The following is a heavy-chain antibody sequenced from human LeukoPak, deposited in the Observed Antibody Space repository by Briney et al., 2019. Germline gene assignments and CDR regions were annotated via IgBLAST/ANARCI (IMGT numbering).Heavy chain of an antibody. D-gene: IGHD6-19*01. J-gene: IGHJ4*02. CDR3: AKAGPLGSSGATYEED. V-gene: IGHV3-23*01. CDR2: ISGSGGST. CDR1: GFTLSSYA. Sequence: PGGSLRLSCAASGFTLSSYAMSWVRQAPGKGMEWVSAISGSGGSTYYADSVKGRFTISRDNSKNTLYLQMNSLRAEDTAVYYCAKAGPLGSSGATYEEDWGQATLVTVSS.